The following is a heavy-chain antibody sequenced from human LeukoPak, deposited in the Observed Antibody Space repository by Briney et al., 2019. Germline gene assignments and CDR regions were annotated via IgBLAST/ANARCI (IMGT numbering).Heavy chain of an antibody. V-gene: IGHV4-61*01. CDR1: GGSVSSGSYY. CDR3: ARGFDDILTGYHRDYYFDS. J-gene: IGHJ4*02. CDR2: IYYSGST. D-gene: IGHD3-9*01. Sequence: SETLSLTCTVSGGSVSSGSYYWSWIRQPPGKGLEWIGYIYYSGSTNYNPSLKSRVTISVDTSKNQFSLELSSVTAADTAMYYCARGFDDILTGYHRDYYFDSWGQGAPVTVSS.